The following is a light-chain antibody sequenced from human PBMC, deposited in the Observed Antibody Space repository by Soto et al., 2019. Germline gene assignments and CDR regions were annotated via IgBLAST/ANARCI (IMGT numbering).Light chain of an antibody. J-gene: IGLJ1*01. V-gene: IGLV1-51*01. Sequence: QAVLTQPPSVSSSPGQKVTLSCSGSSSNIGGNSVSWYQQLPGTAPKLRIYDDNKRPSGIPDRFSGSKSGTSATLGITGFQTGDEADYYCGSWDSSLSAYVFGTGTKVTVI. CDR1: SSNIGGNS. CDR2: DDN. CDR3: GSWDSSLSAYV.